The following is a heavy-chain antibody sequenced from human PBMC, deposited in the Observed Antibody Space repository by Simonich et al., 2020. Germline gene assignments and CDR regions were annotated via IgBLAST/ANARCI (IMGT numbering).Heavy chain of an antibody. CDR2: ICYEESNK. Sequence: QVQLVESGGGVFQPGRSLRLSCAASGFTFISYGMHWVGQAPVKGLEWVVGICYEESNKYYAVSVKCRFTNTRDNSKNTLYLQMNSLRAEDTAMYYCAKESTVSRWDYYYGMDVWGQGTTVTVSS. J-gene: IGHJ6*02. D-gene: IGHD4-17*01. CDR3: AKESTVSRWDYYYGMDV. V-gene: IGHV3-30*18. CDR1: GFTFISYG.